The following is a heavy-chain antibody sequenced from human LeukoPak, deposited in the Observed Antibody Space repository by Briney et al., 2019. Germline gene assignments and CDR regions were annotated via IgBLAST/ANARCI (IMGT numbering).Heavy chain of an antibody. V-gene: IGHV3-23*01. CDR1: GFTFSSYA. CDR2: ISGSGGST. D-gene: IGHD3-9*01. CDR3: AKAGGYDILTGYYRAYYYYGMDV. Sequence: PGGSLRLSCAASGFTFSSYAMSWVRQAPGKGLEWVSAISGSGGSTYYADPVKGRFTISRDNSKNTLYLQMNSLRAEDTAVYYCAKAGGYDILTGYYRAYYYYGMDVWGQGTTVTVSS. J-gene: IGHJ6*02.